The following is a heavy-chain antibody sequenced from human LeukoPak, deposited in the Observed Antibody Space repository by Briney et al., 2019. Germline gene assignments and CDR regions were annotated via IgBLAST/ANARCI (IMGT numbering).Heavy chain of an antibody. CDR3: ARGRGSSGYYYRYMDV. V-gene: IGHV4-59*12. J-gene: IGHJ6*03. CDR1: GGSISSYY. CDR2: IYYSGST. Sequence: SETLSLTCTVSGGSISSYYWSWIRQPPGKGLEWIGYIYYSGSTNYNPSLKSRVTISVDTSKNQFSLKLSSVTAADTAVYYCARGRGSSGYYYRYMDVWGKGTTVTVSS. D-gene: IGHD3-22*01.